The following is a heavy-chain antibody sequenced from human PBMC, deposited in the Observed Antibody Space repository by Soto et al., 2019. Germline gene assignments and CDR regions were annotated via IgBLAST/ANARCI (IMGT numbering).Heavy chain of an antibody. CDR2: MNPNSGNT. V-gene: IGHV1-8*01. CDR3: VRAVETGFGVDY. CDR1: GYTFTSYD. Sequence: QVQLVQSGAEVKKPGASVKVSCKASGYTFTSYDINWVRQATGQGLEWMGWMNPNSGNTGYAQKSQGRVTMTRNTSISTAYMELGSLRSEDTAVYYCVRAVETGFGVDYWGQGTLVTVSS. J-gene: IGHJ4*02. D-gene: IGHD3-10*01.